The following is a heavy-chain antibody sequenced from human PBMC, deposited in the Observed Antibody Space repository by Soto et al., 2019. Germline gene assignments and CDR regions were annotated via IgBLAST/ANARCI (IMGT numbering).Heavy chain of an antibody. V-gene: IGHV1-2*04. CDR1: GYTFTGYY. Sequence: GASVKVCCKASGYTFTGYYIHWVRQAPGQGLEWMGWINPNSGGTNYAQKFQGWVTMTRDTSISTAYMELSRLKSDDTAVYYCARRHSSGWYSDYWGQGTLVTVSS. CDR3: ARRHSSGWYSDY. CDR2: INPNSGGT. D-gene: IGHD6-19*01. J-gene: IGHJ4*02.